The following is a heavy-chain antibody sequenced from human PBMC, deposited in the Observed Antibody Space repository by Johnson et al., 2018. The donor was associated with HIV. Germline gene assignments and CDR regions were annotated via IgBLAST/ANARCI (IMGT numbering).Heavy chain of an antibody. D-gene: IGHD1-7*01. CDR2: ISYDGSNK. CDR3: ARVEWELELLGAFDI. J-gene: IGHJ3*02. V-gene: IGHV3-30*03. Sequence: QMLLVESGGGLVQPGRSLRLSCAASGFTFSDYYMSWIRQAPGKGLEWVAVISYDGSNKYYADSVKGRFTISRDNSKNTLYLQMNSLRAEDTAVYYCARVEWELELLGAFDIWGQGTMVTVSS. CDR1: GFTFSDYY.